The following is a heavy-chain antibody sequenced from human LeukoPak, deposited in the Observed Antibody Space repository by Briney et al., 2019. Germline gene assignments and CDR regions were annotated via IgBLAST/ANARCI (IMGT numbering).Heavy chain of an antibody. V-gene: IGHV4-39*01. CDR2: IYYSGST. D-gene: IGHD3-3*01. CDR3: ARLSFWSGYYQDYFDY. CDR1: GGSISSSSYY. J-gene: IGHJ4*02. Sequence: SETLSLTCTVSGGSISSSSYYWGWIRQPPGKGLEWIGSIYYSGSTYYNPSLKSRVTISVDTSKNQFSLKLSSVTAADTAVYYCARLSFWSGYYQDYFDYWGQGTLVTVSS.